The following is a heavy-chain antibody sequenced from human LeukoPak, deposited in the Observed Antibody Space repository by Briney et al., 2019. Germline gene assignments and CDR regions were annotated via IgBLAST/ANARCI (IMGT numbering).Heavy chain of an antibody. CDR3: ASGDNDPLFDY. J-gene: IGHJ4*02. CDR2: IYYSGST. D-gene: IGHD1-1*01. CDR1: GGSFSGYY. V-gene: IGHV4-34*09. Sequence: SETLSLTCAVYGGSFSGYYWSWIRQHPGKGLEWIGSIYYSGSTNYNPSLQGRVTISLDTSRNQFSLKLSSVTAADTAVYYCASGDNDPLFDYWGQGTLVTVSS.